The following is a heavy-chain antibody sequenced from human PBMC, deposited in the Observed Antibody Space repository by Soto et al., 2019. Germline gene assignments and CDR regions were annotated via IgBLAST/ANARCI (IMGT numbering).Heavy chain of an antibody. V-gene: IGHV3-23*01. CDR3: AKGGMGVVVAAHDY. J-gene: IGHJ4*02. CDR2: ISGSGGST. Sequence: GGSLRLSCAASGFTFSSYAMSWVRQAPGKGLEWVSAISGSGGSTYYADSVKGRFTISRDNSKNTLYLQMNSLRAEDTAVYYCAKGGMGVVVAAHDYWGQGTLVTVSS. D-gene: IGHD2-15*01. CDR1: GFTFSSYA.